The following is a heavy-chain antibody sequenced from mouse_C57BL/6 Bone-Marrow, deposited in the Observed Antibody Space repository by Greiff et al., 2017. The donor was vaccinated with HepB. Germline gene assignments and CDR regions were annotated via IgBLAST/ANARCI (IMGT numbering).Heavy chain of an antibody. CDR2: IDPNSGGT. J-gene: IGHJ1*03. CDR1: GYTFTSYW. CDR3: ARRYYYGSSLYWYFDV. Sequence: QVQLQQPGAELVKPGASVKLSCKASGYTFTSYWMHWVKQRPGRGLEWIGRIDPNSGGTKYNEKFKSKATLTVDKPSSTAYMKLSSLTSEDSAVYYCARRYYYGSSLYWYFDVWGTGTTVTVSS. D-gene: IGHD1-1*01. V-gene: IGHV1-72*01.